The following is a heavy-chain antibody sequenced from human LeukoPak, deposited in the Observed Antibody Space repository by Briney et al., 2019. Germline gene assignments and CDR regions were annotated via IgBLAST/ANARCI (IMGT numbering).Heavy chain of an antibody. D-gene: IGHD2-2*02. V-gene: IGHV1-46*01. CDR3: ARDWGCSSTSCYRAIQH. Sequence: ASVKASCKASVYTFASYYMHWVRQAPGQGLEWMGIINPSGGSTSYAQKFQGRVTMTRDTSTSTVYMELSSLRSEDTAVYYCARDWGCSSTSCYRAIQHWGQGTLVTVSS. CDR2: INPSGGST. CDR1: VYTFASYY. J-gene: IGHJ1*01.